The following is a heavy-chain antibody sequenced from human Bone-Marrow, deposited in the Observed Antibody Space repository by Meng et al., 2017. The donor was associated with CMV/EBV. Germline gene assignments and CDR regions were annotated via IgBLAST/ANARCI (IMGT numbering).Heavy chain of an antibody. CDR2: IYHSGST. CDR1: GGSISSSNW. J-gene: IGHJ4*02. CDR3: ARVYDFWSGYLDY. V-gene: IGHV4-4*02. Sequence: SETLSLTCAVSGGSISSSNWWSWVRQPPGKGLEWIGEIYHSGSTNYNPSLKSRVTISVDTSKNQFSLKLSSVTAADTAVYYCARVYDFWSGYLDYWGQGTLVTVSS. D-gene: IGHD3-3*01.